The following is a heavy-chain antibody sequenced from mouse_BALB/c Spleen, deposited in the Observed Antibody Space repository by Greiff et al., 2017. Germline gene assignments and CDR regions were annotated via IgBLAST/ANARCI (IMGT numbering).Heavy chain of an antibody. V-gene: IGHV5-6-5*01. CDR3: ARDPHDGYYAWFAY. Sequence: EVQGVESGGGLVKPGGSLKLSCAASGFTFSSYAMSWVRQTPEKRLEWVASISSGGSTYYPDSVKGRFTISRDNARNILYLQMSSLRSEDTAMYYCARDPHDGYYAWFAYWGQGTLVTVSA. CDR2: ISSGGST. CDR1: GFTFSSYA. J-gene: IGHJ3*01. D-gene: IGHD2-3*01.